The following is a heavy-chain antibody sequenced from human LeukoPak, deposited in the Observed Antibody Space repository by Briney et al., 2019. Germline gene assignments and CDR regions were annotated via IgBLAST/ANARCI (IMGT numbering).Heavy chain of an antibody. D-gene: IGHD3-22*01. CDR3: ARVVHDSSGFAEYFQH. V-gene: IGHV4-61*01. CDR1: GGSISSSSYY. CDR2: IYYSGST. J-gene: IGHJ1*01. Sequence: PSETLSLTCTVSGGSISSSSYYWSWIRQPPGRGLEWIGYIYYSGSTNYNPSLKSRVTISVDTSKNQFSLKLSSVTAADTAVYYCARVVHDSSGFAEYFQHWGQGTLVTVSS.